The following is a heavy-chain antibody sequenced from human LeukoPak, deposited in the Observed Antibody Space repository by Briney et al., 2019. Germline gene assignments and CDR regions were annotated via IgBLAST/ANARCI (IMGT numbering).Heavy chain of an antibody. D-gene: IGHD5-24*01. V-gene: IGHV4-34*01. CDR3: ARLYGYNFAVSRKYFDY. CDR2: INHSGST. CDR1: GGSFSGYY. J-gene: IGHJ4*02. Sequence: SETLSLTCAVYGGSFSGYYWSWIRQPPGKGLEWIGEINHSGSTNHNPSLKSRVTISVDTSKNQFSLKLSSVTAADTAVYYCARLYGYNFAVSRKYFDYGGQGTLVTVSS.